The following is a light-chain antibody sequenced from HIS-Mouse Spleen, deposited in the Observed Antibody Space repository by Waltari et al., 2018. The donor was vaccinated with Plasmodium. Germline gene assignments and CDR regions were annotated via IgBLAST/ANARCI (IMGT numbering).Light chain of an antibody. J-gene: IGLJ3*02. CDR3: NSRDSSGNHLV. V-gene: IGLV3-19*01. CDR1: SLRSYY. Sequence: SSELTQDPAVSVALGQTVRITCQGDSLRSYYASWYQQKPGQAPVLVIYGKNNRPSGVPDRFFGSSSGNTASLTSTGAQAEDEADYYCNSRDSSGNHLVFGGGTKLTVL. CDR2: GKN.